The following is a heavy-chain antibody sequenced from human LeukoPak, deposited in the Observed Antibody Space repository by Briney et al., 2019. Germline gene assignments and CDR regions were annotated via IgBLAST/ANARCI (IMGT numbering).Heavy chain of an antibody. CDR1: GFTFSDYY. J-gene: IGHJ6*02. V-gene: IGHV3-11*01. Sequence: GGSLRLSCAASGFTFSDYYMSWIRQAPGKGLEWVSYISSSSSTIYYADSVKGRFTISRDNAKNSLYLQMNSLRAEDTAVYYCARDDAIFGVVTPRYYGMDVWGQGTTVTVSS. D-gene: IGHD3-3*01. CDR2: ISSSSSTI. CDR3: ARDDAIFGVVTPRYYGMDV.